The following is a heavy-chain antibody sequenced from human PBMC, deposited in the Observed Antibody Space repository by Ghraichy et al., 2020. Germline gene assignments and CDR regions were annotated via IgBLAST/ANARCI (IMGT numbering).Heavy chain of an antibody. V-gene: IGHV1-2*06. J-gene: IGHJ4*02. CDR1: GYTFTDYY. CDR2: INPNDGGT. Sequence: ASVKVSCKASGYTFTDYYVHWVRQAPGQGLEWMGRINPNDGGTTFGQKFQGRVSLTRDTSITTVYMEVSGVRSDDTAVYFCATEAGAGFNLWGQGTLVTVSS. D-gene: IGHD6-19*01. CDR3: ATEAGAGFNL.